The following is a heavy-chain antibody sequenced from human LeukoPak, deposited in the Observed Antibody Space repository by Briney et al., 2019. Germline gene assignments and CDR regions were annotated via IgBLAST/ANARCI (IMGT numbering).Heavy chain of an antibody. CDR2: IYYSGST. Sequence: SETLSLTCTVSGGSISSYYWSWIRQPPGKGLEWIGYIYYSGSTNYNPSLKSRVTISVDTSKNQFSLKLSSVTAADTAVYYCARGGSSWYYFDYWGQGTLVTVSS. V-gene: IGHV4-59*01. CDR1: GGSISSYY. D-gene: IGHD6-13*01. CDR3: ARGGSSWYYFDY. J-gene: IGHJ4*02.